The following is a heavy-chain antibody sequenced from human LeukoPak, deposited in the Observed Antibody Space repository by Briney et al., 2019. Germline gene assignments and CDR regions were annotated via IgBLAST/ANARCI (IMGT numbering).Heavy chain of an antibody. J-gene: IGHJ4*02. CDR2: ISGGGGST. CDR1: GFTFSSYA. V-gene: IGHV3-23*01. Sequence: GGSLRLSCAASGFTFSSYAMSWIRQAPGKGLEWVSAISGGGGSTYYADSVKGRFTISRDNSKNTLYLQMNSLRAEDTAVYYCAKVSDYGDYGGFDYWGQGTLVTVSS. CDR3: AKVSDYGDYGGFDY. D-gene: IGHD4-17*01.